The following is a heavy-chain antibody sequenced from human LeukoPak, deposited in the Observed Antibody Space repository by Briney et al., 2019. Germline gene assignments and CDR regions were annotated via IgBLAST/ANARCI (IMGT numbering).Heavy chain of an antibody. CDR1: RFSFSKYA. CDR3: ASDYFLDY. D-gene: IGHD6-25*01. CDR2: INDSGTSK. V-gene: IGHV3-23*01. J-gene: IGHJ4*02. Sequence: GGSLSLSCAGSRFSFSKYAMSWVRQAPGKGLEWVSVINDSGTSKHYADSAKGRFTISRDNSMNTLYLQMNSLRADDTAVYYCASDYFLDYWGQGTLVTVSS.